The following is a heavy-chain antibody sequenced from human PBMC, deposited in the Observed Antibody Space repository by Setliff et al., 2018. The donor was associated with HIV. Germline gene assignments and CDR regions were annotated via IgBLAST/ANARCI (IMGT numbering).Heavy chain of an antibody. Sequence: GGSLRLSCEASGFTFSTYSMNWVRQAPGQGLEWVSSISSSSRSKYYADSVKVRFTISRDNAKNSLYLQMNSLRVEDTAVYFCARDPAFGAFDIWGQGTMVTVSS. D-gene: IGHD3-10*01. J-gene: IGHJ3*02. CDR3: ARDPAFGAFDI. CDR2: ISSSSRSK. CDR1: GFTFSTYS. V-gene: IGHV3-21*04.